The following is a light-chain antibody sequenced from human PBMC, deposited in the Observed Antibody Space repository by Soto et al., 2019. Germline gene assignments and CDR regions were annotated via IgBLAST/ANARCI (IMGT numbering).Light chain of an antibody. CDR2: GAS. CDR3: QQYKNWPRT. Sequence: EIVMTQSPATLSVSPGERATLSCRASQSISGNLAWYQQKPGQAPRLLIYGASTRATGIPARFSGSGSGTEVTLTISSLQSEDFAVYYCQQYKNWPRTFGQGTKVEIK. V-gene: IGKV3-15*01. J-gene: IGKJ1*01. CDR1: QSISGN.